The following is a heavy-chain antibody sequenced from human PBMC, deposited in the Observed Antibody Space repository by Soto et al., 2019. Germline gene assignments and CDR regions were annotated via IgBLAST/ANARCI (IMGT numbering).Heavy chain of an antibody. D-gene: IGHD3-16*01. Sequence: LSLTCTVSGGSISSYYWSWIRQPPGKGLEWIGYIYYSGSTNYNPSLKSRVTISVDTSKNQFSLKLSSVTAADTAVYYCAQGGVRMDVWGQGTTVTVSS. CDR1: GGSISSYY. CDR2: IYYSGST. CDR3: AQGGVRMDV. V-gene: IGHV4-59*01. J-gene: IGHJ6*02.